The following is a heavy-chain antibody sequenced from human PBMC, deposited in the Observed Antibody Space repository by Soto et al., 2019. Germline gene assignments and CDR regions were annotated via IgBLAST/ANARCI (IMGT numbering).Heavy chain of an antibody. V-gene: IGHV3-48*01. Sequence: GGSLRLSCAASGFTFSSYSMNWVRQAPGKGLEWVSYISSSSSTIYYADSVKGRFTISRDNAKNSLYLQMNSLRAEDTAVYYCARDRFGYCSSTSCYLGWFDPWGQGTLVTVSS. CDR1: GFTFSSYS. J-gene: IGHJ5*02. D-gene: IGHD2-2*03. CDR2: ISSSSSTI. CDR3: ARDRFGYCSSTSCYLGWFDP.